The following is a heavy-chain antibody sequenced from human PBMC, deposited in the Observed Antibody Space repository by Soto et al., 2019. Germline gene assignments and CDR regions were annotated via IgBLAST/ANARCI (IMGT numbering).Heavy chain of an antibody. J-gene: IGHJ4*02. CDR3: ARYPPFGGSYGESFDY. D-gene: IGHD1-26*01. Sequence: QVQLVQSGAEVKKPGSSVKVSCKASGGTFSSYTISWVRQAPGQGLEWMGRIIPILGIANYAQKFQGRVTITXXKXTXXAYLELSSLRSEDTAVYYCARYPPFGGSYGESFDYCGQGTLVTVSS. CDR1: GGTFSSYT. CDR2: IIPILGIA. V-gene: IGHV1-69*02.